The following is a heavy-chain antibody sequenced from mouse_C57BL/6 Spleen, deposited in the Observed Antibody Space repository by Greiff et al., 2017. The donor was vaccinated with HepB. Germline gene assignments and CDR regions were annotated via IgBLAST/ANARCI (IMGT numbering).Heavy chain of an antibody. D-gene: IGHD3-2*02. J-gene: IGHJ2*01. CDR3: ARLRGSSGHRDY. CDR2: IDPSDSYT. CDR1: GYTFTSYW. Sequence: QVQLQQPGAELVMPGASVKLSCKTSGYTFTSYWMHWVKQRPGQGLEWIGEIDPSDSYTNYNQKFKGKSTLTVDKSSSTAYMQLSSLTSEDSAVYYCARLRGSSGHRDYWGQGTTLTVSS. V-gene: IGHV1-69*01.